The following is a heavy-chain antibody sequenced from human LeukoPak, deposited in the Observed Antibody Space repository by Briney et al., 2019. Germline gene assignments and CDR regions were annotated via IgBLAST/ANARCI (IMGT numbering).Heavy chain of an antibody. CDR1: GGSISSEDYF. CDR2: IYSSGRT. J-gene: IGHJ4*02. CDR3: ARMPLY. D-gene: IGHD2-2*01. V-gene: IGHV4-31*03. Sequence: TSGTLSLTCTVSGGSISSEDYFWSWIRQHPGRGLEWIGYIYSSGRTYYNPSLKSRVSMSVDTSRNQFSLKLTSVTAADTAVYYCARMPLYWGQGTLVTVSS.